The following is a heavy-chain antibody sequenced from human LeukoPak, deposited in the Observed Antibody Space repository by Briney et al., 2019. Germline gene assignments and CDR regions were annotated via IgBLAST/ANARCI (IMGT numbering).Heavy chain of an antibody. D-gene: IGHD4-11*01. CDR2: IYHSGST. V-gene: IGHV4-39*01. CDR1: GGSLTSTSHY. CDR3: ATYNNYEYFDY. J-gene: IGHJ4*02. Sequence: SETLSLTCTVSGGSLTSTSHYWDWVRQPPGKGLEWIGTIYHSGSTHYNPSLKSRITMSIDTSKNQFSLKLTSVTAADTAVYFCATYNNYEYFDYWGQGTLVTVSS.